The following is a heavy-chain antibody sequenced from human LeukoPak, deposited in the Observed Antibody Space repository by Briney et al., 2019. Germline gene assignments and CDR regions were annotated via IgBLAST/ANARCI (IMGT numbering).Heavy chain of an antibody. V-gene: IGHV1-69*01. CDR2: IIPIFGTA. Sequence: SVNVSCKASGGTFSSYAISWVRQAAGQGLERMGGIIPIFGTANYAQKFQGRVTITADESTSTAYMELSSLRSEDTAVYYCARVIRGVVPADVNWFDPWGQGTLVTVSS. D-gene: IGHD2-2*01. J-gene: IGHJ5*02. CDR1: GGTFSSYA. CDR3: ARVIRGVVPADVNWFDP.